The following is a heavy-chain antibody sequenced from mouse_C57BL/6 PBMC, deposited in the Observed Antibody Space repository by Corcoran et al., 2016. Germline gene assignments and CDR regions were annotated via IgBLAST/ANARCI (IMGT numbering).Heavy chain of an antibody. D-gene: IGHD2-4*01. CDR3: ARWVDYDGDYAMDY. J-gene: IGHJ4*01. CDR2: INTYSGVP. V-gene: IGHV9-3*01. Sequence: QIQLVQSGPELKKPGETVKISCKASGYTFTTYGMSWVKQAPGKGLKWRGWINTYSGVPTYADDFKGRFAFSLETSASTAYLQINNLKNEDTATYFCARWVDYDGDYAMDYWGQGTSVTVSS. CDR1: GYTFTTYG.